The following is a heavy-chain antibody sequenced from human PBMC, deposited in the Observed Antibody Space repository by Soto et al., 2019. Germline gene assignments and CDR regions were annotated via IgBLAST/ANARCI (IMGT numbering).Heavy chain of an antibody. J-gene: IGHJ5*02. CDR2: IYYSGST. CDR3: ARGEYSYGIGFDP. V-gene: IGHV4-59*01. CDR1: GGSMSSYY. Sequence: PSETLSLTCTDSGGSMSSYYWSWIRQPPGKGLEWIGYIYYSGSTNYNPSLKSRVTIPVDTSKNQFSLKLSSVTAADTAVYYCARGEYSYGIGFDPGGQGTLVPVSS. D-gene: IGHD5-18*01.